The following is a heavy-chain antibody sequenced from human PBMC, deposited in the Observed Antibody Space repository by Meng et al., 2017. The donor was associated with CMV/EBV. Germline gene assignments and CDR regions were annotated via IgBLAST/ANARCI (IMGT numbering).Heavy chain of an antibody. V-gene: IGHV4-39*07. Sequence: SETLSLTCTVSGGSISSSSYYWGWIRQPPGKGLEWIGSIYYSGSTYHNPSLKSRVTISVDTSKNQFSLKMSSVTAADTAVYYCARISYSGYSYYYYYYGMDVWGQGTTVTVSS. CDR3: ARISYSGYSYYYYYYGMDV. J-gene: IGHJ6*02. CDR2: IYYSGST. CDR1: GGSISSSSYY. D-gene: IGHD5-12*01.